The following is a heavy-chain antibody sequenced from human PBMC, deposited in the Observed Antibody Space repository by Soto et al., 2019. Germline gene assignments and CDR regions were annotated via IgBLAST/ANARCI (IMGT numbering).Heavy chain of an antibody. CDR1: GYTLTELS. CDR3: ATVRIAARPGGFDY. D-gene: IGHD6-6*01. Sequence: GASVKVSCKLSGYTLTELSMHWVRQAPGKGLEWMRGFDPEDGKTIYAQKFQGRVTVTEDTSTDTAYMELSSLRSEDTAVYYCATVRIAARPGGFDYWGQGTLVTVSS. V-gene: IGHV1-24*01. CDR2: FDPEDGKT. J-gene: IGHJ4*02.